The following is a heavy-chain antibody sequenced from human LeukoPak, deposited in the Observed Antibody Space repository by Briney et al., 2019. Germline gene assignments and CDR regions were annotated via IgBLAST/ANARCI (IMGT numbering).Heavy chain of an antibody. J-gene: IGHJ5*02. CDR1: GYTFTSYG. Sequence: ASVKVSCKASGYTFTSYGISWVRQAPGQGLEWMGWISAYNGNTNYAQKLQGRVTMTTDTSTSTAYMELRSLSSDYPAVYYCASLCWGVPAANHDEGCYWFDPWGQGTLVTVSS. CDR3: ASLCWGVPAANHDEGCYWFDP. V-gene: IGHV1-18*01. CDR2: ISAYNGNT. D-gene: IGHD2-2*01.